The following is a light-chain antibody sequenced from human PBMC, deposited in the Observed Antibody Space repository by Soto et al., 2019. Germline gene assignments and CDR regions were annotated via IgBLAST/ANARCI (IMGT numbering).Light chain of an antibody. V-gene: IGLV4-69*01. CDR3: QTWGTGIRV. J-gene: IGLJ2*01. CDR1: SGHRNYA. Sequence: QLVLTQSPSASASLGPSVTLTCTLSSGHRNYAIAWHQQQPEKGPRYLMKVNIDGSHNKGDGIPDRFSGSSSGAERYLTISSLQSEDEADYYCQTWGTGIRVFGGGTKLTVL. CDR2: VNIDGSH.